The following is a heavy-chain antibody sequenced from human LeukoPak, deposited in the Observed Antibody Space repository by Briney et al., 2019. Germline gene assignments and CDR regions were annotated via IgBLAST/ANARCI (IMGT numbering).Heavy chain of an antibody. CDR2: ISASGGTT. Sequence: GGALRLSCAASGFTFSRYAMSWVRQAPGKGLEWVAAISASGGTTYYADSVKGRFTISRDNSKNTLYLQMNSLRAEDTAVYYCARVLAYCGGDCSIRGAFDIWGQGTMVTVSS. D-gene: IGHD2-21*02. CDR3: ARVLAYCGGDCSIRGAFDI. V-gene: IGHV3-23*01. J-gene: IGHJ3*02. CDR1: GFTFSRYA.